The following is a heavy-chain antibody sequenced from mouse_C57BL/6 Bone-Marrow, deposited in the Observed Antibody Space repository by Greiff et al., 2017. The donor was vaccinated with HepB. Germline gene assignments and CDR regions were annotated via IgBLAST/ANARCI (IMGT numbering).Heavy chain of an antibody. CDR2: IYPRSGNT. J-gene: IGHJ3*01. Sequence: QVQLKESGAELARPGASVKLSCKASGYTFTSYGISWVKQRTGQGLEWIGEIYPRSGNTYYNEKFKGKATLTADKSSSTAYMELRSLTSEDSAVYFCARDYGSSWGFAYWGQGTLVTVSA. D-gene: IGHD1-1*01. CDR1: GYTFTSYG. CDR3: ARDYGSSWGFAY. V-gene: IGHV1-81*01.